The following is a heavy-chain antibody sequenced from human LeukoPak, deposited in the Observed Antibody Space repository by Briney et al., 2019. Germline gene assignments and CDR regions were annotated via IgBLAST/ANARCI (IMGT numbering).Heavy chain of an antibody. V-gene: IGHV4-4*07. D-gene: IGHD2-15*01. CDR3: ARGYCSGGSCYYFDY. CDR2: IYSGGTT. CDR1: GGSISGSS. J-gene: IGHJ4*02. Sequence: SETLSLTCTVSGGSISGSSWSWIRQPAGKGLEWIGRIYSGGTTNYNPSLKSRVIMLVDTSNNRFSLKLSSVTAADTAIYYCARGYCSGGSCYYFDYWGQGTLVIVSS.